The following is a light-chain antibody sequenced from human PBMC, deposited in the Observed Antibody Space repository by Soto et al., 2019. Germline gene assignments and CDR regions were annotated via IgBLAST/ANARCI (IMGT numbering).Light chain of an antibody. V-gene: IGKV3-15*01. Sequence: EIVLTQSPGTLSLSPGERATLSCRASQSVSSSYLAWYHQKPGQAPRLLIYGASTRATGIPARFSGSGSGTEFTLTINSLQSEDFAVYYCQQYNNWPRTFGQGTKVDI. CDR1: QSVSSSY. CDR3: QQYNNWPRT. CDR2: GAS. J-gene: IGKJ1*01.